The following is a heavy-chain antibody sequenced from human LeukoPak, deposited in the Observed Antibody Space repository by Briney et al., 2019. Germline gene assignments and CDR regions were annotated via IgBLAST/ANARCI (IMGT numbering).Heavy chain of an antibody. CDR3: ARSPVIHCSGGTGECYFDY. CDR2: ISYDGSNT. J-gene: IGHJ4*02. CDR1: GFTFSSYA. V-gene: IGHV3-30*04. D-gene: IGHD2-15*01. Sequence: GGSLRLSCAASGFTFSSYAMHWVRQAPGKGLEWVAVISYDGSNTYYADSVKGRFTISRDNSKNTLYLQMNSLRAEDTAVYHCARSPVIHCSGGTGECYFDYWGQGTLVTVSS.